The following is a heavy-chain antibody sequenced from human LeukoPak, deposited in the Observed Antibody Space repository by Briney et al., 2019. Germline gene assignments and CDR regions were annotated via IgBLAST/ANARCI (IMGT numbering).Heavy chain of an antibody. CDR3: AKDSRGYGELNWFGP. CDR1: GFTFSDHY. J-gene: IGHJ5*02. V-gene: IGHV3-72*01. D-gene: IGHD4-17*01. Sequence: GGSLRLSCAASGFTFSDHYMDWVRQAPGKGLEWVGRIRKKTKSYTTEYAASVKGRFTISRDDSKNSLYLQMNSLKTEDTAVYYCAKDSRGYGELNWFGPWGQGTLVTVSS. CDR2: IRKKTKSYTT.